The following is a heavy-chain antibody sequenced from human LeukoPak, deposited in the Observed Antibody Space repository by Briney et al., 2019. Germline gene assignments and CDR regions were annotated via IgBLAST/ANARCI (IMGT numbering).Heavy chain of an antibody. D-gene: IGHD6-19*01. CDR1: GYTFTSYG. J-gene: IGHJ2*01. CDR2: IGAYNGNT. Sequence: ASLKVSCKASGYTFTSYGISWVRQAPGQGLELMGWIGAYNGNTNYAQKLQGRVTMTTDTSTSTAYMELSSLRSEDTAVYYCATRSSGWYLGLWGRGTLVTVSS. V-gene: IGHV1-18*01. CDR3: ATRSSGWYLGL.